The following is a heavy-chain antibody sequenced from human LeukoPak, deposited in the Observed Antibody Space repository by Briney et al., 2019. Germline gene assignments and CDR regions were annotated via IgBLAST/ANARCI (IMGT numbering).Heavy chain of an antibody. CDR1: GGSISSSSYF. Sequence: PETLSLTCTVSGGSISSSSYFWGWIRQPPGKGLEWIGCIYYSGSTYYNPSLKSRVTISVDTSKNQFSLKLSSVTAADTAVYYCARALIRRGNPHTSDNYYYMDVWGKGTTVTVSS. CDR2: IYYSGST. V-gene: IGHV4-39*07. CDR3: ARALIRRGNPHTSDNYYYMDV. D-gene: IGHD3-10*01. J-gene: IGHJ6*03.